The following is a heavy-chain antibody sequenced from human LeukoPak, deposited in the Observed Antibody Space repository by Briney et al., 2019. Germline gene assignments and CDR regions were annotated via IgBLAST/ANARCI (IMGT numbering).Heavy chain of an antibody. J-gene: IGHJ1*01. CDR1: GGSISTYY. Sequence: SETLSLTCTVSGGSISTYYWNWIRQPPGKGLEWIGYIYHGGSTNYNPSLQSRVTISVDTSKNQFSLNLNSVTAANTAVYYCARGGAARLHFQNWGQGTLVTVSS. D-gene: IGHD6-6*01. CDR2: IYHGGST. CDR3: ARGGAARLHFQN. V-gene: IGHV4-59*01.